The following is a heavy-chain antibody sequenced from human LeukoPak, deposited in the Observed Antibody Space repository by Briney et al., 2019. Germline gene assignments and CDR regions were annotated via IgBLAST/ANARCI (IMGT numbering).Heavy chain of an antibody. J-gene: IGHJ6*03. Sequence: GASVTVSCKASGYTFTNYGISWVRQAPGQGLEWMGWISAYSGTTNYAQNLQGRVTMTTDTSTSTSYMELRSLRSDDTAVYYCARPQVGQGGGGYLYYYYYMDVWGKGTTVTVSS. D-gene: IGHD2-15*01. CDR2: ISAYSGTT. V-gene: IGHV1-18*01. CDR1: GYTFTNYG. CDR3: ARPQVGQGGGGYLYYYYYMDV.